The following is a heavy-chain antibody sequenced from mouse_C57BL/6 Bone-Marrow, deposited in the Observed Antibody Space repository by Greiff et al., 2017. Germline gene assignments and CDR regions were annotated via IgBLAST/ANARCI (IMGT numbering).Heavy chain of an antibody. V-gene: IGHV1-75*01. J-gene: IGHJ3*01. CDR1: GYTFTDYY. D-gene: IGHD3-2*02. Sequence: QVQLQQSGPELVKPGASVKISCKASGYTFTDYYINWVKQRPGQGLEWIGWIFPGSGSTYYNEKFKGKDTLTVDKSSSTAYMLLSSLTSEDSAVYFCARLDTLRHAWFAYWGQGTLVTVSA. CDR2: IFPGSGST. CDR3: ARLDTLRHAWFAY.